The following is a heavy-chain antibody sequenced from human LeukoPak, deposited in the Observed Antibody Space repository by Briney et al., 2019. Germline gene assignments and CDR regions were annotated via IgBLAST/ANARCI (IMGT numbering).Heavy chain of an antibody. V-gene: IGHV1-18*01. CDR3: ARSLQGDHFDF. D-gene: IGHD2-21*01. J-gene: IGHJ3*01. Sequence: ASVKVSCKASGYTFTSYGISWVRQAPGQGLEWMGWISAYNGNTNYAQKVQDRATMTTDTSTTTAYMELRSLRSDDTAVYYCARSLQGDHFDFWGQGTMVTVSS. CDR1: GYTFTSYG. CDR2: ISAYNGNT.